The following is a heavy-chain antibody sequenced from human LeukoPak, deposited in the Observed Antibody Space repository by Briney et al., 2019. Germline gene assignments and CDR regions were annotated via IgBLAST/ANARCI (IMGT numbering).Heavy chain of an antibody. V-gene: IGHV1-18*03. J-gene: IGHJ3*02. CDR3: ARVGHYYDSSGYYYLIAFDI. D-gene: IGHD3-22*01. Sequence: ASVKVSCKASGYTFTSYGISWVRQAPGQGLEWMGWISAYNGNTNYAQKLQGRVTMTTDTSASTAYMELSSLRSEDMAVYYCARVGHYYDSSGYYYLIAFDIWGQGTMVTVSS. CDR1: GYTFTSYG. CDR2: ISAYNGNT.